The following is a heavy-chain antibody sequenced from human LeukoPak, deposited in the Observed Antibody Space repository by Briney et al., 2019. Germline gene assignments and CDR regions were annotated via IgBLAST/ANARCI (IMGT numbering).Heavy chain of an antibody. CDR3: AKVSGWNYYYYMDV. J-gene: IGHJ6*03. V-gene: IGHV3-23*01. CDR1: GFTSRSSA. CDR2: ISGSGGST. D-gene: IGHD6-19*01. Sequence: GGSLRLSCAASGFTSRSSAMSGVPQAPGKGLGWVSAISGSGGSTYYADSVKGRFTISRDNSKNTLYLQMNSLRAEDTAVYYCAKVSGWNYYYYMDVWGKGTTVTVSS.